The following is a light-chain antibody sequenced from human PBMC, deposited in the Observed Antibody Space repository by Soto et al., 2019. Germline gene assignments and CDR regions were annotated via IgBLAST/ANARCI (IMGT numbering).Light chain of an antibody. Sequence: IVLTQSPSTVSLSPGERATLFCRASQSIGSYLAWYHQKPGQAPRLLIYDASNRATGVPARFSGSGSGTDFTLTISGLEPEDFAVYYCQQRSNWQTFGQGTKVDIK. V-gene: IGKV3-11*01. CDR3: QQRSNWQT. J-gene: IGKJ1*01. CDR1: QSIGSY. CDR2: DAS.